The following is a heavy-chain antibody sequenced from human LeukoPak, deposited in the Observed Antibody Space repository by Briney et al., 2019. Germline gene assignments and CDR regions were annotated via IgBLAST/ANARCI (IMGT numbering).Heavy chain of an antibody. CDR3: ARAGITKIEY. D-gene: IGHD3-10*01. CDR2: IHYSGTT. CDR1: GDTISSYY. V-gene: IGHV4-59*07. Sequence: ADTLSLTCSVSGDTISSYYWSWIRQPPGKGLEWIGYIHYSGTTSYNPSLKSRVTISVDTSKSQFSLKLRSVTAADTAVYYCARAGITKIEYWGQGALVTVS. J-gene: IGHJ4*02.